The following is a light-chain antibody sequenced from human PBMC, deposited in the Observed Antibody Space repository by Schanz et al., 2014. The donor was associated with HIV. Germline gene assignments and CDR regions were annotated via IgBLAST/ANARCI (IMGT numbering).Light chain of an antibody. CDR3: QQCDTSPYT. V-gene: IGKV1-5*03. CDR1: QTIGRV. CDR2: QAS. J-gene: IGKJ2*01. Sequence: IQMTQSPSTVSASVGDRVTITCRASQTIGRVLAWYQQSPGRAPNLLIYQASALETGGPSRFYGSGSGTELTLTISGLQPDDFATCYFQQCDTSPYTFGQGTKLAIK.